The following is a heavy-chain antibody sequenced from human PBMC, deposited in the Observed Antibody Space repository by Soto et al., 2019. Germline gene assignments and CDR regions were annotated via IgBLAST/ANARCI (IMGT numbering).Heavy chain of an antibody. Sequence: QLQLQESGPGLVKPSETLSLTCTVSGGSISSSSYHWGWIRQPPGKGLEWIGSIYYSGSTYYNPSLKSRVTISVDTSKIQFSLKLSSVTAADTAVYYCARHGGYYDSSGYYYYFDYWGQGTLVTVSS. CDR3: ARHGGYYDSSGYYYYFDY. J-gene: IGHJ4*02. D-gene: IGHD3-22*01. CDR2: IYYSGST. CDR1: GGSISSSSYH. V-gene: IGHV4-39*01.